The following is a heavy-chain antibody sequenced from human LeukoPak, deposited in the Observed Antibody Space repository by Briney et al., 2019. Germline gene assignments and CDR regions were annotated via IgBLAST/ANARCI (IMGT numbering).Heavy chain of an antibody. Sequence: PSETLSLNCTVSGGSISSYKWSWIRQPAGKGLEWIGRIYSSGSTNYTPSLKSRVTMSVDTSKNQFSLKLSSVTAADTAVYYCARGIVGATAPDYWGQGALVIVSS. J-gene: IGHJ4*02. V-gene: IGHV4-4*07. CDR3: ARGIVGATAPDY. CDR1: GGSISSYK. CDR2: IYSSGST. D-gene: IGHD1-26*01.